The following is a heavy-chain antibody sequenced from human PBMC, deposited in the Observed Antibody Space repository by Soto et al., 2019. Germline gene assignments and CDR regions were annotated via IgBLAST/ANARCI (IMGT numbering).Heavy chain of an antibody. Sequence: EVQLVESGGGLVQPGGSLRLSCAASGFTFSSYEMNWVRQAPGKGLEWVAYISSSGSTTTYPDSVRGRFTISRDNAQNSLFLQMNSLRVEDTAVYYCARESGTLPDYCGQGTLVTVSS. CDR1: GFTFSSYE. CDR2: ISSSGSTT. J-gene: IGHJ4*02. D-gene: IGHD1-1*01. V-gene: IGHV3-48*03. CDR3: ARESGTLPDY.